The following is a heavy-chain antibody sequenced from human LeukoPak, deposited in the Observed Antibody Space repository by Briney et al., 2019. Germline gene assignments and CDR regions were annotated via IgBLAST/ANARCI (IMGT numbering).Heavy chain of an antibody. CDR1: GGSISSYY. D-gene: IGHD2-15*01. V-gene: IGHV4-59*08. J-gene: IGHJ4*02. Sequence: SETLSLTCTVSGGSISSYYWSWIRQPPGKGLEWIGYIYYSGSTNYNPSLKSRVTISVDASKNQFSLKLSSVTAADTAVYYCARQVDYFDYWGQGTLVTVSS. CDR2: IYYSGST. CDR3: ARQVDYFDY.